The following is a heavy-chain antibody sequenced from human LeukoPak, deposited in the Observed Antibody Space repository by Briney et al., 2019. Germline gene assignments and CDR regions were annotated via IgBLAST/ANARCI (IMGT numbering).Heavy chain of an antibody. CDR2: ISYDGSNK. CDR3: AREARYCSGGSCYYLDY. V-gene: IGHV3-30*04. Sequence: PGRSLRLSCEASGFTFSSYAMHWVRQAPGKGLEWVAVISYDGSNKYYADSVKGRFTISRDNSENTLYLQMNSLRAEDTAVYYCAREARYCSGGSCYYLDYWGQGTLITVSS. D-gene: IGHD2-15*01. CDR1: GFTFSSYA. J-gene: IGHJ4*02.